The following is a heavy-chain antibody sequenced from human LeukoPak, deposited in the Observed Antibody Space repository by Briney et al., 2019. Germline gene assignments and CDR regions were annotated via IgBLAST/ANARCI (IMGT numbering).Heavy chain of an antibody. CDR3: AKAAGKENGYDFWFEH. D-gene: IGHD3-3*01. CDR2: IAYDGKKS. Sequence: PGRSLRLSCVTSGLTFRTYGMHWVRQAPGKGLEWVAVIAYDGKKSYYADSVKGRFTISRDNSKSTVDLQMNSLRIEDTAVYYCAKAAGKENGYDFWFEHWGQGTLVTVSS. J-gene: IGHJ5*02. V-gene: IGHV3-30*19. CDR1: GLTFRTYG.